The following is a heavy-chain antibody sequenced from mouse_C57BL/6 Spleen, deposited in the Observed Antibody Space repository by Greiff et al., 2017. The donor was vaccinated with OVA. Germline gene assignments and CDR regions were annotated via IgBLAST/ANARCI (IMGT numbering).Heavy chain of an antibody. D-gene: IGHD1-1*01. V-gene: IGHV1-42*01. CDR1: GYSFTGYY. CDR2: INPSTGGT. Sequence: EVQLVESGPELVKPGASVKISCKASGYSFTGYYMNWVKQSPEKSLEWIGEINPSTGGTTYNQKFKAKATLTVDKSSSTAYMQLKSLTSEDSAVYYCAREGYYGSSYYFDYWGQGTTLTVSS. J-gene: IGHJ2*01. CDR3: AREGYYGSSYYFDY.